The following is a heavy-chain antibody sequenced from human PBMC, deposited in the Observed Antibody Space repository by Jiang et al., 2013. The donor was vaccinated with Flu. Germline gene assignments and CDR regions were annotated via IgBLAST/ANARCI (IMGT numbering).Heavy chain of an antibody. Sequence: GAEVKKPGTSVKVSCKASGFTFTNSAVQWVRQARGQPLEWIGWIVVGSGNTNCAQKFQERVTITRDMSTSTAYMELRSLRSDDTAVYYCARDLESGDYYMDVWGKGTTVTVSS. CDR2: IVVGSGNT. J-gene: IGHJ6*03. CDR3: ARDLESGDYYMDV. CDR1: GFTFTNSA. V-gene: IGHV1-58*01.